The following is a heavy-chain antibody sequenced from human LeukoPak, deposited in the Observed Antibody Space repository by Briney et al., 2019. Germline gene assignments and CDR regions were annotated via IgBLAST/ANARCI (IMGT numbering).Heavy chain of an antibody. CDR3: ACTNTLDV. CDR2: IYQDGSKK. V-gene: IGHV3-7*03. D-gene: IGHD2-8*01. J-gene: IGHJ6*04. CDR1: GFMFSNYW. Sequence: GGSLTLSCAASGFMFSNYWMNWVRQAPGKGLEWVANIYQDGSKKNYVDSVRGRFTISRDNTKNSLHLQMNSLRAEDTAVYYCACTNTLDVWGKGATVTVSS.